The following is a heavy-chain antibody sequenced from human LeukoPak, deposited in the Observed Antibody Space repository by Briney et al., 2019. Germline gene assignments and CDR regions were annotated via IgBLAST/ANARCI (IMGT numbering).Heavy chain of an antibody. CDR1: GYTFNKYA. J-gene: IGHJ4*02. CDR2: INTNTGNP. Sequence: ASVKFSCKASGYTFNKYAINWVRQAPGQGLEWMGWINTNTGNPSYARDFTGWFVFSLDTSVNSAFLQINNLKAEDTAFYYCTRGSYWGQGTLVTVSS. V-gene: IGHV7-4-1*02. CDR3: TRGSY. D-gene: IGHD3-10*01.